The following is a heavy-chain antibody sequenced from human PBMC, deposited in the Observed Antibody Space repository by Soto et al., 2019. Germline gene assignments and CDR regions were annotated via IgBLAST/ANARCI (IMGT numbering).Heavy chain of an antibody. J-gene: IGHJ4*01. CDR1: GFSFSGYA. V-gene: IGHV3-23*01. CDR3: AKAGGGYTKWHFDS. Sequence: EVQLLESGGGSVQPGGSLRLSCAASGFSFSGYAMAWVRQAPGKGLGWVSGISGSGATTYYADSVKGRCTISRDNSKNTLSLQVNRLSAEDTAVYYCAKAGGGYTKWHFDSWGHGSLVIVSS. D-gene: IGHD5-12*01. CDR2: ISGSGATT.